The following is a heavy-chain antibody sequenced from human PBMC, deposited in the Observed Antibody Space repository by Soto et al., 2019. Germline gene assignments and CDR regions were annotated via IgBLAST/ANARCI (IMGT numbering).Heavy chain of an antibody. CDR2: IYPYDSDT. J-gene: IGHJ4*01. Sequence: GESLKISCKTSGYSFTSVGVGWVRQMPGKGMEWMGNIYPYDSDTRYSPSFQGQVTIPADTSITTAYLQWSGLRASDTAMYFCARHLVGSTRGNFDYWGQGTLVTVSS. CDR1: GYSFTSVG. CDR3: ARHLVGSTRGNFDY. V-gene: IGHV5-51*01. D-gene: IGHD2-2*01.